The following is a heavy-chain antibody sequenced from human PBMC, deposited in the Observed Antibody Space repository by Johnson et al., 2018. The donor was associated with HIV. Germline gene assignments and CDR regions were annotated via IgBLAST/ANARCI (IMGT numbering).Heavy chain of an antibody. D-gene: IGHD5-12*01. CDR3: AKDFGYPRPRDAFDI. CDR1: GFTFSDDY. J-gene: IGHJ3*02. Sequence: QVHLVESGGGLVKPGGSLRLSCAASGFTFSDDYMSWIRQAPGKGLEWVSYISRSGSTITYADSVKGRFTISRDNSKNTLYLQMNSLRAEDTAVYYCAKDFGYPRPRDAFDIWGQGTMVTVSS. CDR2: ISRSGSTI. V-gene: IGHV3-11*04.